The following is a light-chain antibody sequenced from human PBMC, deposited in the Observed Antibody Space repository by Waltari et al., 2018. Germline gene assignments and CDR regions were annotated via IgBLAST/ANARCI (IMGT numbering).Light chain of an antibody. CDR1: SSEVGTYNR. CDR3: SSYTPSGTLV. J-gene: IGLJ2*01. CDR2: DLS. Sequence: QSALTQPPSVSGSPGQSVPISCRGTSSEVGTYNRVSWYQQPPGTAPKLIIFDLSSRPSGVPDRFSGSKSGSTASLTISGLQAEDEGDYYCSSYTPSGTLVFGGGTKLTVL. V-gene: IGLV2-18*02.